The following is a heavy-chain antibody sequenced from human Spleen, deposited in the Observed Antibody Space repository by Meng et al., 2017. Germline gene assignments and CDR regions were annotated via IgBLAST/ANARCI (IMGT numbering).Heavy chain of an antibody. CDR2: IKQDGSEK. CDR1: GFTFDDYG. V-gene: IGHV3-7*01. CDR3: ARTHSNLITMVRGVIIKSPALDY. J-gene: IGHJ4*02. Sequence: GGSLRLSCAASGFTFDDYGMSWVRQAPGKGLEWVANIKQDGSEKYYVDSVKGRFTISRDNAKNSLYLQMNSLRAEDTAVYYCARTHSNLITMVRGVIIKSPALDYWGQGTLVTVSS. D-gene: IGHD3-10*01.